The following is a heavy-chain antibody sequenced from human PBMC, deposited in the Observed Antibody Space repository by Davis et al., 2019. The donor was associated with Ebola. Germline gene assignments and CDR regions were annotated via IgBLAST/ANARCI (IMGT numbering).Heavy chain of an antibody. CDR1: GYTFTSYD. D-gene: IGHD3-3*01. CDR3: ARDATYYDFWSGYYRAYWYFDL. V-gene: IGHV1-18*01. J-gene: IGHJ2*01. Sequence: ASVKVSCKASGYTFTSYDINWVRQATGQGLEWMGWISAYNGNTNYAQKLQGRVTMTTDTSTSTAYMELRSLRSDDTAVYYCARDATYYDFWSGYYRAYWYFDLWGRGTLVTVSS. CDR2: ISAYNGNT.